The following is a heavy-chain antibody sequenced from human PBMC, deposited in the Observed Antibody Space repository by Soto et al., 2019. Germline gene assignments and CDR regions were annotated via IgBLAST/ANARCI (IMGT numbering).Heavy chain of an antibody. D-gene: IGHD3-10*02. CDR2: IHSDGSST. CDR3: AREVMVREPEAPYFDY. Sequence: GGSLRLSCAASGFTFSYYWMHWVRQAPGQGLVWVSRIHSDGSSTAYADSVKGRFTISRDNAKNTLYLQMNSLRAEDTAVYYCAREVMVREPEAPYFDYWGQGTLVTVSS. J-gene: IGHJ4*02. CDR1: GFTFSYYW. V-gene: IGHV3-74*01.